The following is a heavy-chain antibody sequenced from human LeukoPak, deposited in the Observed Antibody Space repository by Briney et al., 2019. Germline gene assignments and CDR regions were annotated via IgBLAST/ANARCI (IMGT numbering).Heavy chain of an antibody. Sequence: PSETLSLTCTVSGGSISSYYWSWIRQPPGKGLEWIGYIYYSGGTSYNPSLESRVTISVDTSKNQFSLKLSSVTAADTAVYYCARGSLWVNFDYWGQETLVTVSS. CDR2: IYYSGGT. J-gene: IGHJ4*02. V-gene: IGHV4-59*01. CDR3: ARGSLWVNFDY. CDR1: GGSISSYY. D-gene: IGHD3-10*01.